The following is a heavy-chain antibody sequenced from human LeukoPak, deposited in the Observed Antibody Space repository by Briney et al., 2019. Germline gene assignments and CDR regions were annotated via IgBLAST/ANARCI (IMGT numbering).Heavy chain of an antibody. CDR1: GGSISSSSYY. Sequence: PSGTLSLTCVVSGGSISSSSYYWGWIRQPPGKGLEWIGSIYYSGSTYYNPSLKSRVTISVDTSKNQFSLKLSSVTAAGTAVYYCARHDTPFAATNFDYWGQGTLVTVSS. J-gene: IGHJ4*02. V-gene: IGHV4-39*01. D-gene: IGHD6-13*01. CDR3: ARHDTPFAATNFDY. CDR2: IYYSGST.